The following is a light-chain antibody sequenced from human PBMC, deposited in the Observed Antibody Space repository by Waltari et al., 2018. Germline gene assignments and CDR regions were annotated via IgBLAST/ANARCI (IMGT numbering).Light chain of an antibody. Sequence: EIVLTQSPATLSVSPGERATLPCRTSQSISNCLAWYQQKPGQAPRLLIYDASNRATGIPARFSGSGSGTDFTLTITSLEPEDVAVYYCQQRSNWLTFGGGTKVEIK. CDR1: QSISNC. V-gene: IGKV3-11*01. J-gene: IGKJ4*01. CDR3: QQRSNWLT. CDR2: DAS.